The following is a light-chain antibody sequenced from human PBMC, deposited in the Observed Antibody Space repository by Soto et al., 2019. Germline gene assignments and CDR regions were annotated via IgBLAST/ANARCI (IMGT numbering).Light chain of an antibody. Sequence: DIPMTQSPSSLSASVGDRVTITCRASQSIGTHLNWYQQKPGKAPNLLIYAASSLQSGVPSRFSGSGSGTDFTLTISSLQPEDFATYYCQQSYSTPVTFGGGTKVEIK. CDR1: QSIGTH. CDR3: QQSYSTPVT. J-gene: IGKJ4*01. CDR2: AAS. V-gene: IGKV1-39*01.